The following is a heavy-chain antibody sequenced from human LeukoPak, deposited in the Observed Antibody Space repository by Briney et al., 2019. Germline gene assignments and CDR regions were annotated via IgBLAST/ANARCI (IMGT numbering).Heavy chain of an antibody. J-gene: IGHJ4*02. CDR2: INPNSGGT. Sequence: ASVKVSCKASGYTFTNYGLSWVRQAPGQGPEWMGWINPNSGGTNYAQKFQGRVTMTRDTSISTAYMELSRLRSDDTAVYYCASRRGYGSSAFDYWGQGTLVTVSS. V-gene: IGHV1-2*02. CDR3: ASRRGYGSSAFDY. CDR1: GYTFTNYG. D-gene: IGHD5-12*01.